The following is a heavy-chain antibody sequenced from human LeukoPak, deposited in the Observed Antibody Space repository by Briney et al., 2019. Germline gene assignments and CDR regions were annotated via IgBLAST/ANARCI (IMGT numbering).Heavy chain of an antibody. J-gene: IGHJ4*02. Sequence: SVKVSCKASGGTFSSYAISWVRQAPGQGLEWMGGIIPIFGTANYAQKFQGRVTITADKSTSTAYMELSSLRSEDTAVYYCARALRYFDWLLNPPPFDDWGQGTLVTVSS. D-gene: IGHD3-9*01. CDR3: ARALRYFDWLLNPPPFDD. CDR1: GGTFSSYA. CDR2: IIPIFGTA. V-gene: IGHV1-69*06.